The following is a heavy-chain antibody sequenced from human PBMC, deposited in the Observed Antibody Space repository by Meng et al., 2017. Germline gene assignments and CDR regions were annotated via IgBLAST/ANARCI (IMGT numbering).Heavy chain of an antibody. V-gene: IGHV4-34*01. J-gene: IGHJ4*02. CDR1: GGSFSGYY. CDR2: INHSGST. CDR3: ASSGYSYGYRFDY. Sequence: LHHGVAWLFKTSETLSLTSDVHGGSFSGYYWSWIRQPPGKGLWWIGEINHSGSTNYNPSLKSRVTISVDTSKNQFSLKLSSVTAADTAVYYCASSGYSYGYRFDYWGQGTLVPSPQ. D-gene: IGHD5-18*01.